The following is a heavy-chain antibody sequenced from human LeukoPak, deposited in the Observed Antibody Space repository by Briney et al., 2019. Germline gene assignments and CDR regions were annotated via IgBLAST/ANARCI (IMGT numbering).Heavy chain of an antibody. CDR1: GYTFTGYY. CDR3: AREGLYGDCYYYYMDV. D-gene: IGHD3-16*01. CDR2: INPNSGGT. J-gene: IGHJ6*03. V-gene: IGHV1-2*02. Sequence: GSSVKVSCKASGYTFTGYYMHWVRQAPGQGLEWMGWINPNSGGTNYAQKFQGRVTMTRDTSISTAYMELSRLRSDDTAVYYCAREGLYGDCYYYYMDVWGKGTTVTISS.